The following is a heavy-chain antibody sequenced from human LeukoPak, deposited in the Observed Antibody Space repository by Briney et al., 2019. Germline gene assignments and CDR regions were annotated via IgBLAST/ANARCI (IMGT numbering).Heavy chain of an antibody. D-gene: IGHD2-2*01. CDR3: AKDLVVIPAAGAGTFDI. V-gene: IGHV3-7*01. CDR2: IKPDGSEK. J-gene: IGHJ3*02. CDR1: GLTFSSSW. Sequence: GGSLRLSCAPSGLTFSSSWMAWVRQVPGKGLQWVANIKPDGSEKYYVDSVKGRFTISRDNSKNTLYLQMNSLRAEDTAMYYCAKDLVVIPAAGAGTFDIWGQGTMVTVSS.